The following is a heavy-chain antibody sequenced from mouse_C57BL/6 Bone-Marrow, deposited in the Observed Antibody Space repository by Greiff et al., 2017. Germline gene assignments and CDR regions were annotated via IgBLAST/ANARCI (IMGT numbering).Heavy chain of an antibody. D-gene: IGHD3-2*01. J-gene: IGHJ2*01. Sequence: QVQLQQPGAELVKPGASVKLSCKASGYTFTTYRMDWVKQRPGQCLEWIGMFHPNSGSTNYNEKFKSKATLPVDKSSSTVYMRLSSLTSEDSAVYSSARSSDSSDYWGQGTTLTVSS. CDR1: GYTFTTYR. CDR2: FHPNSGST. V-gene: IGHV1-64*01. CDR3: ARSSDSSDY.